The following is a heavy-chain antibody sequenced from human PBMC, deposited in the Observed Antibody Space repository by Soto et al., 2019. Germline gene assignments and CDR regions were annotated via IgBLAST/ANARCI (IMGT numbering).Heavy chain of an antibody. J-gene: IGHJ4*02. CDR2: IYYSGST. Sequence: SETLSLTCTVSGGSVSSYYWSWIRQPPGKGLEWIGYIYYSGSTNYSPSLKSRVTISVDTSKNHCSLKLSSVTAADTAVYYCARYYYDTGGHYYFDYWGQGTLVTVSS. CDR3: ARYYYDTGGHYYFDY. D-gene: IGHD3-22*01. V-gene: IGHV4-59*02. CDR1: GGSVSSYY.